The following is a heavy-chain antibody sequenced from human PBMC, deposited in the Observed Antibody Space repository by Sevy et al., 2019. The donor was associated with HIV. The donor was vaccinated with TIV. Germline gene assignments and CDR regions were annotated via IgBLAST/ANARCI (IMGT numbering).Heavy chain of an antibody. CDR2: INPNSGGP. CDR3: ARIIDYVGKGVDFDY. J-gene: IGHJ4*02. CDR1: GYTFTGYY. Sequence: ASVKVSCKASGYTFTGYYMHWVRQAPGQGLEWMGRINPNSGGPNYAQKFKGRVTMTRDTSISTAYMELSRLRSDDTAVYYCARIIDYVGKGVDFDYWGQGTLVTVSS. V-gene: IGHV1-2*06. D-gene: IGHD4-17*01.